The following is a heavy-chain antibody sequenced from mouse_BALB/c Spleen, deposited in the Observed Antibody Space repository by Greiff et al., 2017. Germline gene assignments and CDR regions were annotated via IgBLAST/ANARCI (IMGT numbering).Heavy chain of an antibody. V-gene: IGHV14-3*02. CDR2: IDPANGNT. D-gene: IGHD2-14*01. CDR3: ARQLEVRPGDY. Sequence: EVKLMESGAELVKPGASVKLSCTASGFNIKDTYMHWVKQRPEQGLEWIGRIDPANGNTKYDPKFQGKATITADTSSNTAYLQLSSLTSEDTAVYYCARQLEVRPGDYWGQGTTLTVSS. J-gene: IGHJ2*01. CDR1: GFNIKDTY.